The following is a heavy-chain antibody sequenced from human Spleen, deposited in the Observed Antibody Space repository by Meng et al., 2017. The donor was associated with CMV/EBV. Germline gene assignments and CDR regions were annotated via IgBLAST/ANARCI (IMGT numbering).Heavy chain of an antibody. CDR1: GYIFKDYA. V-gene: IGHV1-2*06. CDR2: INPDSGGA. CDR3: ARIQWLDNWFDP. D-gene: IGHD6-19*01. J-gene: IGHJ5*02. Sequence: QVQLVQTGAEVKNPGASGTLSCKTSGYIFKDYAMHWVRQAPGQRLEWMGRINPDSGGANYAQKFQGRVTMTRDTSISTAYMELRRLRFDDTAVYYCARIQWLDNWFDPWGQGTLVTVSS.